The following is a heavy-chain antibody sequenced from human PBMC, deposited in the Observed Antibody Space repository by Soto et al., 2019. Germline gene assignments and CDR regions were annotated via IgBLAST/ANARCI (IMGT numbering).Heavy chain of an antibody. J-gene: IGHJ4*02. CDR2: INPNSGGT. Sequence: QVQLVQSGAEVKKPGASVKVSCKASGYTFTGYYMHWVRQAPGQGLEWMGWINPNSGGTNYAQKLQGWVTMTRDTSISTAYMELSRLRSDDTAVYYCARDRGSFYYFDYWGQGTLVTVSS. CDR1: GYTFTGYY. D-gene: IGHD2-15*01. V-gene: IGHV1-2*04. CDR3: ARDRGSFYYFDY.